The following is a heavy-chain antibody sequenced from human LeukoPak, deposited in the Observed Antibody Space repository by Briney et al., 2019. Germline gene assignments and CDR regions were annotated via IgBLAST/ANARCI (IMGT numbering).Heavy chain of an antibody. CDR2: FDPEDGET. V-gene: IGHV1-24*01. D-gene: IGHD6-19*01. J-gene: IGHJ3*02. Sequence: ASVKGSCKVSGYTLTELSMHWVRQAPGKGLEWMGGFDPEDGETIYAQKFQGRVTMTEDTSTDTAYMELSSLRSEDTAVYYCATQSDVLYAFDIWGQGTMVTVSS. CDR1: GYTLTELS. CDR3: ATQSDVLYAFDI.